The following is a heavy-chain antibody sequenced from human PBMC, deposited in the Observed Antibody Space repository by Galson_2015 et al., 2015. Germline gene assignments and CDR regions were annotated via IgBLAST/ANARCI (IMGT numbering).Heavy chain of an antibody. CDR1: GFIFRNYW. D-gene: IGHD1-14*01. Sequence: SLRLSCAASGFIFRNYWMVWVRQTPEKGLEWVAKIRYDGSQTFYVDSVKGRFTISRDNAENSLYLQMNSLRADDTAVYYCARDANRGGEFDYWGQGALVTVS. CDR2: IRYDGSQT. J-gene: IGHJ4*02. CDR3: ARDANRGGEFDY. V-gene: IGHV3-7*03.